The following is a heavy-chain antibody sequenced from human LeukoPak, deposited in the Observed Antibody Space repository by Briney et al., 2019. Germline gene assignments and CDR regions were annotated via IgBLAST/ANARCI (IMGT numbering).Heavy chain of an antibody. Sequence: GGSLRLSCAASGFTFSSYSMNWVRQAPGKGLEWVSGISWNSGSIGYADSVKGRFTISRDNAKNSLYLQMNSLRAEDTALYYCAKGYRKGRWLPLDYWGQGTLVTVSS. J-gene: IGHJ4*02. CDR3: AKGYRKGRWLPLDY. CDR2: ISWNSGSI. V-gene: IGHV3-9*01. D-gene: IGHD5-24*01. CDR1: GFTFSSYS.